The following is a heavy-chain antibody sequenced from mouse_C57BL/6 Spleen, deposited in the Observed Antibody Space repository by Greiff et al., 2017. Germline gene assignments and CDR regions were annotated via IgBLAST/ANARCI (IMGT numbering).Heavy chain of an antibody. D-gene: IGHD1-1*01. CDR3: ARLLRSVPWFAY. CDR1: GYTFTSYG. J-gene: IGHJ2*01. V-gene: IGHV1-81*01. CDR2: IYPRSGNT. Sequence: QVQLQQSGAELARPGASVTLSCKASGYTFTSYGISWVKQRTGQGLEWIGGIYPRSGNTYYNEKFKGKATLTADKSSSTAYMELRSLTSEDSAVYFCARLLRSVPWFAYWGQGTTLTVSA.